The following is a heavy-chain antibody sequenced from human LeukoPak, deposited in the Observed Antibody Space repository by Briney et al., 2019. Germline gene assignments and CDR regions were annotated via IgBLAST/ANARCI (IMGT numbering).Heavy chain of an antibody. Sequence: GGSLRLSCAASGFTFSNYAMSWVRQAPGKGLEWVSAISGSGGSTYYADSVKGRFTISRDNSKNTLYLQMNSLRAEDTAVYYCAKDRGGYYYDSSGYYNYWGQGTLVTVSS. J-gene: IGHJ4*02. CDR2: ISGSGGST. V-gene: IGHV3-23*01. D-gene: IGHD3-22*01. CDR1: GFTFSNYA. CDR3: AKDRGGYYYDSSGYYNY.